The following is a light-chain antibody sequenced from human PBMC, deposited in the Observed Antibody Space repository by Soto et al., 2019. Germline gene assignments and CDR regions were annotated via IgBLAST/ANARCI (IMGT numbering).Light chain of an antibody. J-gene: IGKJ4*01. CDR2: GAS. CDR1: QGISTW. Sequence: DIQLTQSPSSLSASVGDRVTITCRASQGISTWLAWYQQKPGKAPKLLIYGASSLQSGVPSRFLGRGSGTDFTLTITSLQPEDFATYYCQQAGIPLTFGGGTKVEIK. CDR3: QQAGIPLT. V-gene: IGKV1-12*01.